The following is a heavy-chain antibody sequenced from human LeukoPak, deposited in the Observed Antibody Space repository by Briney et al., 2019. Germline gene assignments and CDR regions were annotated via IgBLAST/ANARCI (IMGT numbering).Heavy chain of an antibody. CDR3: ARGIAAAGGPDY. Sequence: ASVKVSCKASGYTFTGHYMHWVRQAPGQGLEWMGWMNPNSGNTGYAQKFQGRVTMTRNTSISTAYMELSSLRSEDTAVYYCARGIAAAGGPDYWGQGTLVTVSS. D-gene: IGHD6-13*01. V-gene: IGHV1-8*02. CDR1: GYTFTGHY. CDR2: MNPNSGNT. J-gene: IGHJ4*02.